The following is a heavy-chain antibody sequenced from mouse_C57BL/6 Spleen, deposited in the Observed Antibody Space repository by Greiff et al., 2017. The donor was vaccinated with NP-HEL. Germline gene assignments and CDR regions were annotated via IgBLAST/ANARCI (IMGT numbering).Heavy chain of an antibody. D-gene: IGHD2-5*01. Sequence: QVQLQQPGAELVRPGTSVKLSCKASGYTFTSYWMHWVKQRPGQGLEWIGVIDPSDSYTNYNQKFKGKATLTVDTSSSTAYMQLSSLTSWDSAVYYCAPAYYSNYGWFAYWGQGTLVTVSA. CDR3: APAYYSNYGWFAY. V-gene: IGHV1-59*01. CDR1: GYTFTSYW. CDR2: IDPSDSYT. J-gene: IGHJ3*01.